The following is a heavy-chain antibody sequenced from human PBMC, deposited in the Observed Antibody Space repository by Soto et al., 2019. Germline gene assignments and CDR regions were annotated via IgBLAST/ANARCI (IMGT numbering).Heavy chain of an antibody. Sequence: QITLNEAGATLVKPTQTLTLTCTFSGFSLSTRGAGVGWIRQPPGKALEWLPLLYWDDDARYSQSLMGRLTITKDTSKNQVFLTMPNVDPVNTATYYCAHRPRGFTYFFDYWGQGTLVTVSS. V-gene: IGHV2-5*02. CDR1: GFSLSTRGAG. CDR2: LYWDDDA. J-gene: IGHJ4*02. CDR3: AHRPRGFTYFFDY.